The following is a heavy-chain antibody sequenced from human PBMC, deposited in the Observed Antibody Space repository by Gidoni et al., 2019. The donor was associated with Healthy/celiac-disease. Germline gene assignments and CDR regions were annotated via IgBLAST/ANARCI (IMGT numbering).Heavy chain of an antibody. Sequence: QLQLQESGPGLVKPSETLSLTCTVSGGSISSSSYYWGWIRQPPGKGLEWIGSIYYSGSTYYTPSLKSRVTISVDTSKNQFSLKLSSVTAADTAVYYCARHFSDRLRWHPFDYWGQGTLVTVSS. D-gene: IGHD4-17*01. CDR3: ARHFSDRLRWHPFDY. CDR1: GGSISSSSYY. V-gene: IGHV4-39*01. J-gene: IGHJ4*02. CDR2: IYYSGST.